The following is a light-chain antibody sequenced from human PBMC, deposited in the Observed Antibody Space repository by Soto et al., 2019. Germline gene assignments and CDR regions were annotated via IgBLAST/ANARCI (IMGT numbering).Light chain of an antibody. Sequence: QSALTQPASVAGSPGQSITISCTGTSSDVGGYNYVSWYQHNPGNAPQLLIYDVSTRPAGVSNRFSGSKSGNTASLTISGLQAEDEADYYCSSSTRSSTRVFGTETKLTVL. CDR3: SSSTRSSTRV. CDR1: SSDVGGYNY. J-gene: IGLJ1*01. CDR2: DVS. V-gene: IGLV2-14*03.